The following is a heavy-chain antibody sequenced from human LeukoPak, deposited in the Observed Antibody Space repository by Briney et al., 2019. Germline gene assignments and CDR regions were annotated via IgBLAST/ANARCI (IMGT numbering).Heavy chain of an antibody. CDR2: FDPEDGET. J-gene: IGHJ5*02. D-gene: IGHD3-10*01. V-gene: IGHV1-24*01. Sequence: ASVKVSCKVSGYTLTELSMHWVRQAPGKGLEWMGGFDPEDGETIYAQKFQGRVTMTEDTSTDTAYMELSSLRSEDTAVYYCARGGRGSPKVWFDPWGQGTLVTVSS. CDR1: GYTLTELS. CDR3: ARGGRGSPKVWFDP.